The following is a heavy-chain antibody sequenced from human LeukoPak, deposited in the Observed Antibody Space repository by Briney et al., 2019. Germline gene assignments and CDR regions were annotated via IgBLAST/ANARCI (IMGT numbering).Heavy chain of an antibody. Sequence: PGGSLRLSCTASGFSFSFSDSYLIWIRQAPGKGLEWVSYISKSGSTIYYPDSVKGRFTIPRDNAKNSVYLQMNSLRAEDTAVYYCARGPGNRGYFDYWGQGTLVTVSS. CDR2: ISKSGSTI. CDR1: GFSFSFSDSY. V-gene: IGHV3-11*01. CDR3: ARGPGNRGYFDY. J-gene: IGHJ4*02. D-gene: IGHD1-14*01.